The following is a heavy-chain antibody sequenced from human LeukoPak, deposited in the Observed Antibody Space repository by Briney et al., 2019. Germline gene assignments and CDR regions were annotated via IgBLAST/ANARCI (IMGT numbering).Heavy chain of an antibody. Sequence: SETLSLTCAVYGGSFSGYYWSWIRQPPGKGLEWIGEINHSGSTNYNPSLKSRVTISVDTSKNQFSLKLSSVTAADTAVYYCARHKEGIMVRGLITKKGRAYKWFDPRGQGTLVTVSS. CDR1: GGSFSGYY. D-gene: IGHD3-10*01. CDR3: ARHKEGIMVRGLITKKGRAYKWFDP. V-gene: IGHV4-34*01. CDR2: INHSGST. J-gene: IGHJ5*02.